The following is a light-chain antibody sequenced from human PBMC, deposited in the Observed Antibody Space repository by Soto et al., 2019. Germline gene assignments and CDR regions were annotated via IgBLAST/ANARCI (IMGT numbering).Light chain of an antibody. CDR2: DAS. V-gene: IGKV3-11*01. J-gene: IGKJ1*01. CDR1: QSVSSY. CDR3: QQRSNWPWT. Sequence: EIVLTQSPATLSLSPGERATLSCRASQSVSSYLAWYQQKPGQAPRLLIYDASNRATGIPARFSGSGSGTDFTLANSSLEPEPFAVYYCQQRSNWPWTFGQGTKVEIK.